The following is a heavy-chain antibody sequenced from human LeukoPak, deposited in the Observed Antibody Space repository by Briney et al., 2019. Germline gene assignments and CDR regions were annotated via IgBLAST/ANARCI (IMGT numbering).Heavy chain of an antibody. V-gene: IGHV3-21*01. J-gene: IGHJ6*03. CDR1: GGSISSSS. Sequence: ETLSLTCTVSGGSISSSSYYWGWIRQPPGKGLEWVSSISSSSSYIYYADSVKGRFTISRDNAKNSLYLQMNSLRAEDTAVYYCARSRASSPWGYYYYYMDVWGKGTTVTVSS. CDR2: ISSSSSYI. CDR3: ARSRASSPWGYYYYYMDV. D-gene: IGHD6-19*01.